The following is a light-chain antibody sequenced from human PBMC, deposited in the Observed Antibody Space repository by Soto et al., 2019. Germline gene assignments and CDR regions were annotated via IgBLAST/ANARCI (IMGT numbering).Light chain of an antibody. V-gene: IGKV3-15*01. CDR1: EAVSSK. CDR2: DAS. CDR3: LQYDTWPPGT. J-gene: IGKJ1*01. Sequence: IFMTQSPATLSVSPGGRATLSCRSSEAVSSKLAWYQQKPGLPPRLVIYDASTRATGIPGRFSGSGSGKDFTLTIGGLQSEDFAIYYCLQYDTWPPGTFGQGTKVEI.